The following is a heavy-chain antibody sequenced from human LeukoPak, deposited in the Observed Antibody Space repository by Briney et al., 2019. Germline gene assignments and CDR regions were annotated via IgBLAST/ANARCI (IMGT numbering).Heavy chain of an antibody. CDR1: GFTFSSYS. V-gene: IGHV3-21*01. D-gene: IGHD1-26*01. Sequence: GGSLRLSCAASGFTFSSYSMNWVRQAPGKGLEWVSSISSTGSYIFYADSVKGRFTISRDNAKNSLYLQMNSLRAEDTAVYYCARGPHRGGTYYYYMDVWGRGTTVTISS. CDR3: ARGPHRGGTYYYYMDV. CDR2: ISSTGSYI. J-gene: IGHJ6*03.